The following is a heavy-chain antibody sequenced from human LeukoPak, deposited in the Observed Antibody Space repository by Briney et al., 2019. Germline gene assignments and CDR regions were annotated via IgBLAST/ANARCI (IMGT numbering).Heavy chain of an antibody. CDR3: ARVWIDSSGCHNWFDP. Sequence: ASVKVSCKASGGTFSSYAISWVRQAPGQGLEWMGGIIPIFGTANYAQKFQGRVTITTDESTSTAYMELSSLRSEDTAVYYCARVWIDSSGCHNWFDPWGQGTLVTVSS. CDR2: IIPIFGTA. V-gene: IGHV1-69*05. D-gene: IGHD3-22*01. J-gene: IGHJ5*02. CDR1: GGTFSSYA.